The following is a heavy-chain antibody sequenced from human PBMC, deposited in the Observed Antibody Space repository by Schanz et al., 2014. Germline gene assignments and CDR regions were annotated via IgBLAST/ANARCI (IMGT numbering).Heavy chain of an antibody. D-gene: IGHD3-10*01. CDR1: GFTFSDHY. CDR2: IGYDGSEK. V-gene: IGHV3-33*08. CDR3: ARGPIPIQGVPMDF. Sequence: PGGSLRLSCAASGFTFSDHYMDWVRQAPGKGLEWVANIGYDGSEKYYVDSVKGRFTISRDNSKDTLYLQMSGLTPEDTAVYYCARGPIPIQGVPMDFWGQGTLVTVSS. J-gene: IGHJ4*02.